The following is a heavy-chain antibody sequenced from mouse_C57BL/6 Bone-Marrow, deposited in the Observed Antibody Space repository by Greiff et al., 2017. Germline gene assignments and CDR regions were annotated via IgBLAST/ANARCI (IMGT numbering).Heavy chain of an antibody. J-gene: IGHJ2*01. D-gene: IGHD2-4*01. V-gene: IGHV1-62-2*01. Sequence: QVQLKESGAELVKPGASVKLSCKASGYIFTEYTIHWVKPRSGQGLEWIGWFYPGSGSIKYNERFKDKATLTADKSSNTVYMELSRLTSEDSAVYCCARHERYYDYEGYFDYWGQGTTLTVSS. CDR1: GYIFTEYT. CDR3: ARHERYYDYEGYFDY. CDR2: FYPGSGSI.